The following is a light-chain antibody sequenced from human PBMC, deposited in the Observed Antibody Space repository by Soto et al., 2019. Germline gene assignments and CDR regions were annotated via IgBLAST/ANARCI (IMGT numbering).Light chain of an antibody. Sequence: QSVVTQPPSASGPPGQTVTISCSGSSSNIGGNVVNWYQQVPGTAPRLLIYSKNQRPSGVPDRFSASKSGTTASLAISGLQYEDEADYYCASWDDSLEGVVFGGGTKLTVL. CDR2: SKN. V-gene: IGLV1-44*01. J-gene: IGLJ2*01. CDR3: ASWDDSLEGVV. CDR1: SSNIGGNV.